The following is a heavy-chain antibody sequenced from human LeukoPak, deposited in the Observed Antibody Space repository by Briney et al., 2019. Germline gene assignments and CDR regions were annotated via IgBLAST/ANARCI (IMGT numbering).Heavy chain of an antibody. CDR2: ITPILGIA. CDR1: GYTFTGYY. CDR3: AREATMDIIVATPTTGGDY. V-gene: IGHV1-69*04. D-gene: IGHD5-12*01. Sequence: SVKVSCKASGYTFTGYYIHWVRQAPGQGLEWMGRITPILGIANYAQKFQGRVTITADKSTSTAYMKLSSLRSEDTAVYYCAREATMDIIVATPTTGGDYWGQGTLVTVSS. J-gene: IGHJ4*02.